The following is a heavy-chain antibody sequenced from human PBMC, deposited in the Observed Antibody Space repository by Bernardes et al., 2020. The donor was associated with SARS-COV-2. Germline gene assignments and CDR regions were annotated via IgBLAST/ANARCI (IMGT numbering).Heavy chain of an antibody. D-gene: IGHD1-26*01. V-gene: IGHV4-4*02. CDR2: IYHSGST. CDR1: GGSISSRNW. CDR3: ARDSRGAGFDY. Sequence: ETLSLTCAVSGGSISSRNWWSWVRPPPGKGLEWIGEIYHSGSTNYNPSLKSRVTISVDKSKNQFSLKLSSVTAADTAVYYCARDSRGAGFDYWGQGTLVTVSS. J-gene: IGHJ4*02.